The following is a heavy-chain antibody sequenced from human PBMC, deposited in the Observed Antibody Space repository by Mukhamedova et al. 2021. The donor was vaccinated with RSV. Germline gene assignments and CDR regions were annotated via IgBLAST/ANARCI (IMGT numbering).Heavy chain of an antibody. D-gene: IGHD6-13*01. CDR2: IYASGST. J-gene: IGHJ4*02. Sequence: GLEWIGHIYASGSTNYNPSLKSRVTMSVDTSNNRFSLKLSSVTAADTAVYYCARTSYIAAAASYYFDYWGQGTLVNVSS. CDR3: ARTSYIAAAASYYFDY. V-gene: IGHV4-4*07.